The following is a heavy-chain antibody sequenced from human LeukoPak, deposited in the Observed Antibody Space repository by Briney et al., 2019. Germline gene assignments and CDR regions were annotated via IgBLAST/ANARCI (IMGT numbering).Heavy chain of an antibody. D-gene: IGHD3-10*01. CDR2: INPNSGGT. Sequence: ASVKVSCKASGYTFTAYHMHWVRQAPGQGLEWMVWINPNSGGTNYEQKFQGRVPMTRDTSISTAYMELSRLRSDATAVYCCAVSDMVRGAWLDPWGQGTLVTVSS. V-gene: IGHV1-2*02. CDR1: GYTFTAYH. J-gene: IGHJ5*02. CDR3: AVSDMVRGAWLDP.